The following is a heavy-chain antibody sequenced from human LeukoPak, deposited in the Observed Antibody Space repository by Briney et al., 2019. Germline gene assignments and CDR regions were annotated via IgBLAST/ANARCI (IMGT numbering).Heavy chain of an antibody. CDR3: ARETRESRYFDL. V-gene: IGHV4-39*02. Sequence: SETLSLTCSVSGGSISSRSFYWGWIRQPPGKGLEWIGSISYTGSTYCNPSLKSRVTISVDTSKNQFSLKLSSVTAADTAVYYCARETRESRYFDLWGRGTPVTVSS. D-gene: IGHD4-23*01. J-gene: IGHJ2*01. CDR1: GGSISSRSFY. CDR2: ISYTGST.